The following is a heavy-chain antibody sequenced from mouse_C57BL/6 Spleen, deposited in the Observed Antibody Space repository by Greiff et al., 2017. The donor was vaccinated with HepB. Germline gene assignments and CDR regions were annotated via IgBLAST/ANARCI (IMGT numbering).Heavy chain of an antibody. CDR2: IYPRDGST. J-gene: IGHJ3*01. CDR3: ARKDDGYYGAWFAY. CDR1: GYTFTDHT. D-gene: IGHD2-3*01. Sequence: VKLVESDAELVKPGASVKISCKVSGYTFTDHTIHWVKQRPEQGLEWIGYIYPRDGSTKYNEKFKGKATLTADKSSSTAYMQLNSLTSEDSAVYFCARKDDGYYGAWFAYWGQGTLVTVSA. V-gene: IGHV1-78*01.